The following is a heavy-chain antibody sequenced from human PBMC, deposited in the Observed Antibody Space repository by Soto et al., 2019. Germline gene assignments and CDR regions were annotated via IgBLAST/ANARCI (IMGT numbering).Heavy chain of an antibody. D-gene: IGHD2-2*01. V-gene: IGHV1-69*02. J-gene: IGHJ3*01. Sequence: QVHLIQSGAEVKKPGSSVKVSCKAAGGTFNTYTLIWVRQAPGHGLEWMGRIIPMLTVTNSAQKFQGRLTLTADKSTGTAFMELTSFRSEDTAVYYCSIGSWSAETFDVWGQGTMVTVSS. CDR3: SIGSWSAETFDV. CDR2: IIPMLTVT. CDR1: GGTFNTYT.